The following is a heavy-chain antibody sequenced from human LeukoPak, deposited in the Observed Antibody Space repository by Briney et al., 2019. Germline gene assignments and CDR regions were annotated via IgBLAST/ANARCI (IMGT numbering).Heavy chain of an antibody. Sequence: GASVKVSCKASGYTFTAYYMHWVRQAPGQGLEWMGRINPNSGGTNYAQKFQGRVTMTRDTSISTAYMELSRLRSDDTAVYYCARGTYYYDSSGYFDYWGQGTLVTVSS. CDR1: GYTFTAYY. CDR2: INPNSGGT. J-gene: IGHJ4*02. CDR3: ARGTYYYDSSGYFDY. V-gene: IGHV1-2*06. D-gene: IGHD3-22*01.